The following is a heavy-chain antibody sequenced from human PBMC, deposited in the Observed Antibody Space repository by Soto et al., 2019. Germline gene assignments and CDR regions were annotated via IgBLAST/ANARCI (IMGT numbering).Heavy chain of an antibody. CDR3: AKGSNHYSNYGCPPFDY. CDR1: GFTFSTYA. Sequence: GGSLRLSCAASGFTFSTYAMSWVRQAPGKGLEWVSAISGSGDSTYYADSVKGRFTISRGNSKNTLYLQMNSLRAEDTAVYYCAKGSNHYSNYGCPPFDYWGQGTLVTVFS. D-gene: IGHD4-4*01. V-gene: IGHV3-23*01. J-gene: IGHJ4*02. CDR2: ISGSGDST.